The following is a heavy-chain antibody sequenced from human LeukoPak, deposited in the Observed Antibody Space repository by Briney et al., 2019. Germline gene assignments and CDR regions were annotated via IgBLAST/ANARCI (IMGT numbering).Heavy chain of an antibody. CDR3: AKDLGYCSSTSCYSWFDP. CDR1: GFTFTTYS. D-gene: IGHD2-2*01. V-gene: IGHV3-23*01. J-gene: IGHJ5*02. Sequence: GGSLRLSCEASGFTFTTYSMTWVRQAPGKGLEWVSTISGGGGSTYYVDSVKGRFTISRDNSKNTLYLQMNSLRAEDTAVYYCAKDLGYCSSTSCYSWFDPWGQGTLVTVSS. CDR2: ISGGGGST.